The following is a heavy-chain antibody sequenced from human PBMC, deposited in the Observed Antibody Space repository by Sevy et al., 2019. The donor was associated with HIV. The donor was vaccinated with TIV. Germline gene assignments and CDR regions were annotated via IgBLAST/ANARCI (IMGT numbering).Heavy chain of an antibody. V-gene: IGHV4-34*01. D-gene: IGHD2-15*01. Sequence: SETLSLTCAVYGGSFSGYYWSWIRQPPGKGLEWIGEINHSGSTNYNPSPKSRVTISVDTSKNQFSLKLSSVTAADTAVYYCARGVIDIVVVVAAKGHDAFDIWGQGTMVTVSS. CDR3: ARGVIDIVVVVAAKGHDAFDI. CDR2: INHSGST. J-gene: IGHJ3*02. CDR1: GGSFSGYY.